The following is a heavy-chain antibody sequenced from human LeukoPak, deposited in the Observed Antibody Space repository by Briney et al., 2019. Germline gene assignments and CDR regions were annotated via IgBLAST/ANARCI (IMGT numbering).Heavy chain of an antibody. J-gene: IGHJ5*02. D-gene: IGHD3-10*01. Sequence: SGPTLVKPTQPLTLTCTFSGFSLSTSEVGVGWVRQPPGKALEWLGIIYWDDDKRYNPSLKSRLTITKDTSKNQVVLTMTNMDPVDTATYYCAHRRDYNWFDPWGQGTLVTVSS. CDR1: GFSLSTSEVG. CDR3: AHRRDYNWFDP. V-gene: IGHV2-5*02. CDR2: IYWDDDK.